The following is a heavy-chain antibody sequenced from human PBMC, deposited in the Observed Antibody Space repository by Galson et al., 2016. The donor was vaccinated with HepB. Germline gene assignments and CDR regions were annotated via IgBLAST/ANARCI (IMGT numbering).Heavy chain of an antibody. V-gene: IGHV4-34*01. J-gene: IGHJ4*02. D-gene: IGHD1-1*01. CDR3: ARGPRRTTSRGFIDF. CDR2: INHSGST. Sequence: WSWIRQPPGKGLEWIGEINHSGSTNYNPSLKSRVTISVDTSKNQFSLKLSSVTAADTAVYYCARGPRRTTSRGFIDFWGQGSLVTVPS.